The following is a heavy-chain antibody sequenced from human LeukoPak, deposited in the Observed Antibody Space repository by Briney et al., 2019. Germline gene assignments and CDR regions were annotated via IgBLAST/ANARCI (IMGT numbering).Heavy chain of an antibody. V-gene: IGHV3-30*02. D-gene: IGHD4-17*01. J-gene: IGHJ5*02. Sequence: PGGSLRLSCAASGFTFSSYGMHWVRQAPGKGLEWVAFIRYDGSNKYYADSVKGRFTISRDNAKNSLYLQMNSLRAEDTAVDYCARFNDHGDYYPYNWFDPWGQGTLVTGSS. CDR3: ARFNDHGDYYPYNWFDP. CDR1: GFTFSSYG. CDR2: IRYDGSNK.